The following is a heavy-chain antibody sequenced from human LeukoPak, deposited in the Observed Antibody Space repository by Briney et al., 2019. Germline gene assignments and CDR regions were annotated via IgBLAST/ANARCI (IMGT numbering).Heavy chain of an antibody. CDR3: ARGRGIVVVTAIISKYYFDY. CDR2: INNSGST. J-gene: IGHJ4*02. V-gene: IGHV4-34*01. D-gene: IGHD2-21*02. CDR1: GGSFSGYY. Sequence: SETLSLTCAVYGGSFSGYYWSWIRQPPGKGLEWIGEINNSGSTNYNPSLKSRVTISVDTSKNQFSLKLSSVTAADTAVYYCARGRGIVVVTAIISKYYFDYWGQGTLVTVSS.